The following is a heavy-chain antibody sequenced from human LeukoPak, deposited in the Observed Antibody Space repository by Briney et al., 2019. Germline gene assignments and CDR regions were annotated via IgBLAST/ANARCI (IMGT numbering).Heavy chain of an antibody. CDR2: IYYSGST. Sequence: SETLFLTCTVSGGSISSYYWNWIRQPPGKGLEWIGYIYYSGSTNYNPSLKSRVTISVDTSKNQFSLKLSSVTAADTAVYYCARDIVVVPAAEKVYNWFDPWGQGTLVTVSS. CDR1: GGSISSYY. D-gene: IGHD2-2*01. CDR3: ARDIVVVPAAEKVYNWFDP. J-gene: IGHJ5*02. V-gene: IGHV4-59*01.